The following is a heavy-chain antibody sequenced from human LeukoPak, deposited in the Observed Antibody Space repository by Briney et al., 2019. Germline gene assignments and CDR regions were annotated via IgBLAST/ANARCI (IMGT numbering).Heavy chain of an antibody. Sequence: SETPSLTCTVSGASIRSGDYYWSWIRQPPGKGLEWIGYIYYSGSTNYNPSLKSRVTISVDTSKNQFSLKLSSVTAADTAVYYCARGGSSGWYIDYWGQGTLVTVSS. CDR1: GASIRSGDYY. D-gene: IGHD6-19*01. CDR3: ARGGSSGWYIDY. CDR2: IYYSGST. J-gene: IGHJ4*02. V-gene: IGHV4-61*08.